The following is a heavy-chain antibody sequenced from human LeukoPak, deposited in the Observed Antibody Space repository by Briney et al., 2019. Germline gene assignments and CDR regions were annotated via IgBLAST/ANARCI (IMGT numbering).Heavy chain of an antibody. D-gene: IGHD2-2*01. J-gene: IGHJ4*02. Sequence: PGGSLKISCKYSGCSFSSYWIGWVRQMPGKDLEWMVIINPGDSDTRYSPSFQGQVTISVDKSISTAYLQWSSLKASDTSIYYCTKIDRQYCSRSSCYALDYWGQGTEVTVSS. V-gene: IGHV5-51*01. CDR3: TKIDRQYCSRSSCYALDY. CDR2: INPGDSDT. CDR1: GCSFSSYW.